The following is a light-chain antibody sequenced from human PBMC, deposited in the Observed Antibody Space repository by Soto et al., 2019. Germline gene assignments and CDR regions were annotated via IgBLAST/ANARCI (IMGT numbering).Light chain of an antibody. J-gene: IGLJ1*01. V-gene: IGLV2-14*01. Sequence: QSVLTQPASVSGSPGQSITISCTGTSSDVGGYNYVSWYQQHPGKAPKLMIYEVSNRPSGVSNRFSGSKSGNTASLTISGLQAEDEADYYCSSYTSISTHVFGTGTKV. CDR2: EVS. CDR1: SSDVGGYNY. CDR3: SSYTSISTHV.